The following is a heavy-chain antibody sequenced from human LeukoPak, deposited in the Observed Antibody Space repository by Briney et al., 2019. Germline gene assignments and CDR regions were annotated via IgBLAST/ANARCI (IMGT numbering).Heavy chain of an antibody. CDR1: GFTFSSYW. V-gene: IGHV3-74*01. CDR3: ARVSFHPVLRYFDWLSPLGAFDI. J-gene: IGHJ3*02. D-gene: IGHD3-9*01. CDR2: INSDGSST. Sequence: PGGSLRLSCAASGFTFSSYWMHWVRQAPGKGLVWVSRINSDGSSTSYADSVKGRFTISRDNAKNTLYLQMNSLRAEDTAVYYCARVSFHPVLRYFDWLSPLGAFDIWGRGTTVTVSS.